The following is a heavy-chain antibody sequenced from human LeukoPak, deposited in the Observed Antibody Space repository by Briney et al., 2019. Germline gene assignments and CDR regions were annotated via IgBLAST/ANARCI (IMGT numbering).Heavy chain of an antibody. CDR1: GYTFTSYG. CDR3: ARDPLLLWFGELHY. CDR2: ISAYNGNT. J-gene: IGHJ4*02. Sequence: ASVKVSCKASGYTFTSYGISWVRQAPGQGPEWMGWISAYNGNTNYAQKLQGRVTMTTDTSTSTAYMELRSLRSDDTAVYYCARDPLLLWFGELHYWGQGTLVTVSS. D-gene: IGHD3-10*01. V-gene: IGHV1-18*01.